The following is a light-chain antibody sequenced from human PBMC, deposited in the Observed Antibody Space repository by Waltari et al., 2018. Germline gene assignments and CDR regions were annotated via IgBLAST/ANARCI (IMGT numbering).Light chain of an antibody. CDR1: SSNIGNNY. Sequence: QSVLTQPPSVSAAPGQTVTISCPADSSNIGNNYVSWYQHFPGTAPKLLIYENNRRPSGIPDRFSGSKSGTSATLGITGLQTGDEADYYCGTWDASLGGIFGTGTKVTVL. J-gene: IGLJ1*01. CDR3: GTWDASLGGI. V-gene: IGLV1-51*02. CDR2: ENN.